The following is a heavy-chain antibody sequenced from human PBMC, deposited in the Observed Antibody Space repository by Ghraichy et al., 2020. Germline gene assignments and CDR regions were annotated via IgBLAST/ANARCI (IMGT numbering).Heavy chain of an antibody. J-gene: IGHJ4*02. V-gene: IGHV1-2*02. CDR3: ARDYCSGGRCYDY. CDR1: GYSFTGSF. CDR2: INPNSGGS. D-gene: IGHD2-15*01. Sequence: ASVKVSCKASGYSFTGSFIHWVRQAPGQGLEWMGWINPNSGGSNFAQKFQGRVTMTRDSSISTAYLELRSDDTAVYYCARDYCSGGRCYDYWGQGTLVTVSS.